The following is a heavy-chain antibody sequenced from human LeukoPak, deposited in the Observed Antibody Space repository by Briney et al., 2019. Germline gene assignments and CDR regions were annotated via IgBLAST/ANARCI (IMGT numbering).Heavy chain of an antibody. CDR3: ARDIVVVTAKNYYYYMDV. CDR1: GGSISSSSYY. Sequence: SETLSLTCTVSGGSISSSSYYWGWIRQPPGKGLEWIGSIYYSGSTYYNPSLKSRVTISVDTSKNQFSLKLSSVTAADTAVYYCARDIVVVTAKNYYYYMDVWGKGTTVTISS. V-gene: IGHV4-39*02. CDR2: IYYSGST. J-gene: IGHJ6*03. D-gene: IGHD2-21*02.